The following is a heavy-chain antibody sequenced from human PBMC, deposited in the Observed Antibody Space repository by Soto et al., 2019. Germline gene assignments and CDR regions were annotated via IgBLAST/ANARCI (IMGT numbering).Heavy chain of an antibody. CDR3: ARDSSAARLSYYLDY. D-gene: IGHD6-6*01. CDR2: ISSSGSTI. V-gene: IGHV3-48*03. J-gene: IGHJ4*02. Sequence: PGRSTRLACASCGFRLSIYEINWARQAQGKGLEWVSYISSSGSTIYYADSVKGRFTISRDNAKNSLYLQMNSLRAEDTAVYYCARDSSAARLSYYLDYWGQGTLVTVSS. CDR1: GFRLSIYE.